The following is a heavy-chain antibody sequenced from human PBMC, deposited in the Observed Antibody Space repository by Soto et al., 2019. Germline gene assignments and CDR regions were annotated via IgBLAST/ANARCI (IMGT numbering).Heavy chain of an antibody. CDR3: ARDGSGYRSRASPMDV. V-gene: IGHV1-69*01. D-gene: IGHD3-22*01. J-gene: IGHJ6*02. Sequence: QVQLVQSGAEVKKPGSSVQVSCKASGDTVSSYAISWVRQAPGQGLEWMGGIIPIFGTANYAQKFQGRVTITADESPSTAYMELSSLRSEDTAVYYCARDGSGYRSRASPMDVWGQGTKVTVSS. CDR2: IIPIFGTA. CDR1: GDTVSSYA.